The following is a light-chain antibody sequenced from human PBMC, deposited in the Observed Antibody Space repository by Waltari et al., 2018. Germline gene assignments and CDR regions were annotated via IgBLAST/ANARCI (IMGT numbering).Light chain of an antibody. V-gene: IGKV3-20*01. CDR1: QSVDAGV. CDR2: GTS. Sequence: VLTQSPGTLSLSPGERATLSCRASQSVDAGVLAWFQQKPGQSPRLLIYGTSTRAAGVPDRFSGSGSGTDFTLTISTLEPEDFAVYYCQQYRWAPHTFGQGTKLEIK. J-gene: IGKJ2*01. CDR3: QQYRWAPHT.